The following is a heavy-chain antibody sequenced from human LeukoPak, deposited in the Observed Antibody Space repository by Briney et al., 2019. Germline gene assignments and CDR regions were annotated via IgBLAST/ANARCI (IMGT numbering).Heavy chain of an antibody. CDR2: IYYSGSS. V-gene: IGHV4-59*08. Sequence: SETLSLTCTVSGGSISSYYWSWIRQSPGKGLEWIGYIYYSGSSSYNPSLKSRVTISVDTSKNQFSLKLNSVTAADTSMYYSARHGRGVYCTSTSCHSIDYWGQGTLVTVSS. CDR1: GGSISSYY. J-gene: IGHJ4*02. D-gene: IGHD2-2*01. CDR3: ARHGRGVYCTSTSCHSIDY.